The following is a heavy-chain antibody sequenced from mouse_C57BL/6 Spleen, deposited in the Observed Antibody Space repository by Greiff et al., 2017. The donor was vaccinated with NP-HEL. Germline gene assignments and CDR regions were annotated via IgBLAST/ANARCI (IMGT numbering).Heavy chain of an antibody. Sequence: QVQLQQPGAELVKPGASVKLSCKASGYTFTSYWMHWVKQRPGQGLEWIGMIHPNSGSTNYNEKFKSKAKLTVDTSSSTAYMTLSSLTSEDSAVYYWARGKLPLFDYWGKGTTLTVSS. CDR2: IHPNSGST. V-gene: IGHV1-64*01. D-gene: IGHD6-1*01. J-gene: IGHJ2*01. CDR3: ARGKLPLFDY. CDR1: GYTFTSYW.